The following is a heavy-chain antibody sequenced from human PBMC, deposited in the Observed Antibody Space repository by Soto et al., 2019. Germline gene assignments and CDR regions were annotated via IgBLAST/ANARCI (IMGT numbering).Heavy chain of an antibody. CDR2: IYYSGST. J-gene: IGHJ4*02. CDR1: GGSISSYY. D-gene: IGHD3-16*01. Sequence: QVQLQESGPGLVKPSETLSLTCTVSGGSISSYYWSWIRQPPGKGLEWIGYIYYSGSTNYNPSLKSRVTISVDTSKNQFSLKLSSVTAADTAVYYCARGWGYYFDYWGQGPLVTVSS. CDR3: ARGWGYYFDY. V-gene: IGHV4-59*01.